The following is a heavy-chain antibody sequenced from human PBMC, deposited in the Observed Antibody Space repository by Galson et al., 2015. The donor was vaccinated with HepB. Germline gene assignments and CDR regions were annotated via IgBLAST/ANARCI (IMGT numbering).Heavy chain of an antibody. J-gene: IGHJ4*02. CDR1: GSTFTSYV. CDR3: ARDRSGWYVSDY. CDR2: ISAYNGNT. V-gene: IGHV1-18*01. Sequence: SVKVSCKASGSTFTSYVITWVRQAPGQGLEWMGWISAYNGNTNYAQKLQGRVTMTTDTSTSTAYMELRSLRSDDTAVYYCARDRSGWYVSDYWGQGTLVTVSS. D-gene: IGHD6-19*01.